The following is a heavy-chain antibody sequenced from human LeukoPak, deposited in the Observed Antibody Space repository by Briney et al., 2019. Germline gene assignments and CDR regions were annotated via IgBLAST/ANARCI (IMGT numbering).Heavy chain of an antibody. D-gene: IGHD3-22*01. CDR3: RYYDSSGYYYGGSAFDY. CDR1: GGSISSYY. CDR2: IYYSGST. V-gene: IGHV4-59*12. Sequence: SETLSLTCTVSGGSISSYYWSWIRQPPGKGLEWIGYIYYSGSTNYNPSLKSRVTISVDTSKNQFSLKLTSVTAADTAVYYCRYYDSSGYYYGGSAFDYWGQGTLVTVSS. J-gene: IGHJ4*02.